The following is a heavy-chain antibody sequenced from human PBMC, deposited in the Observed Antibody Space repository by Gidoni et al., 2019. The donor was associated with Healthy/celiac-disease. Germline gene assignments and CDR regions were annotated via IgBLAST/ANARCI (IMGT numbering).Heavy chain of an antibody. D-gene: IGHD3-22*01. Sequence: QVQLQESGPGLVKPSETLSLPCTVSGGSISSYYWSWIRQPPGKGLEWIGYIYYSGSTNYNPSLKSRVTISVDTSKNQFSLKLSSVTAADTAVYYCAREGSDDSSGYLDYWGQGTLVTVSS. CDR3: AREGSDDSSGYLDY. CDR2: IYYSGST. J-gene: IGHJ4*02. CDR1: GGSISSYY. V-gene: IGHV4-59*01.